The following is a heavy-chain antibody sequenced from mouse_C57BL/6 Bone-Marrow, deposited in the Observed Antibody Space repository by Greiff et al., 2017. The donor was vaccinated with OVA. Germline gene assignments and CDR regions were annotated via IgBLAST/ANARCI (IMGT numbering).Heavy chain of an antibody. D-gene: IGHD1-1*01. CDR1: GYTFTSYG. J-gene: IGHJ1*03. Sequence: QVQLQQSGAELARPGASVKLSCKASGYTFTSYGISWVKQRTGQGLEWIGEIYPRSGNTYYNEKFKGKATLTADTSSSTAYMQLSSLTSEDSAVYYCANYYGSSYRYFDVWGTGTTVTVSS. CDR3: ANYYGSSYRYFDV. V-gene: IGHV1-81*01. CDR2: IYPRSGNT.